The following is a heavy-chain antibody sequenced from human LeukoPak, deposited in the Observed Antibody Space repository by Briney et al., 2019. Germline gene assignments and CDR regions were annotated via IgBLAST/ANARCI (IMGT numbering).Heavy chain of an antibody. CDR3: AKECEYSSSSYYFDY. CDR2: ISGSGGST. CDR1: GFTFNSYA. D-gene: IGHD6-6*01. V-gene: IGHV3-23*01. J-gene: IGHJ4*02. Sequence: GGSLRLSCAASGFTFNSYAMSWVRQAPGKGLEWVSAISGSGGSTYYADSVKGRFTISRDNSKNTPYLQMNSLRAEDTAVYYCAKECEYSSSSYYFDYWGQGTLVTVSS.